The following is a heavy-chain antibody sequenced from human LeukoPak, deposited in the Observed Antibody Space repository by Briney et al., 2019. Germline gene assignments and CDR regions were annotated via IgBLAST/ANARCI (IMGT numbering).Heavy chain of an antibody. V-gene: IGHV1-24*01. CDR1: GYTLTELS. J-gene: IGHJ4*02. D-gene: IGHD3-9*01. CDR2: FDPEDGET. Sequence: ASVKVSCKVSGYTLTELSMHWVRQAPGKGLEWMGGFDPEDGETIYAQKFQGRVTMTRDTSISTAYMELRRLRSDDTAVYYCARDVVLRYFDWLIREGYFDYWGQGTLVTVSS. CDR3: ARDVVLRYFDWLIREGYFDY.